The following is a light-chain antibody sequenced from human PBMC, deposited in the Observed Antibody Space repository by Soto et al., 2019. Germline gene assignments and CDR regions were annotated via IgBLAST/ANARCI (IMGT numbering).Light chain of an antibody. CDR1: SSDVGTYNL. CDR2: EVS. J-gene: IGLJ1*01. CDR3: CSYAGSSFYV. Sequence: LTQPASLSRSPGQSINISCTGTSSDVGTYNLVSWYQHHPAKAPQLMIFEVSKRPSGVSNRFSGSKSGNTASLTISGLQAEDEADYYCCSYAGSSFYVFGTGTKVTVL. V-gene: IGLV2-23*02.